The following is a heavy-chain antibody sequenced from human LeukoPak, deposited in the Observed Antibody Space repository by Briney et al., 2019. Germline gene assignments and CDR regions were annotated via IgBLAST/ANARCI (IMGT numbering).Heavy chain of an antibody. D-gene: IGHD2-2*01. V-gene: IGHV1-69*04. CDR2: IIPILGIA. CDR1: GGTFSSYA. Sequence: SVKVSCKASGGTFSSYAISWVRHAPGQGLEWMGRIIPILGIANYAQKFQGRVTITADKSTSTAYMELSSLRSEDTAVYYCARGIVVPAGESGSEFDPWGQGTLVTVSS. J-gene: IGHJ5*02. CDR3: ARGIVVPAGESGSEFDP.